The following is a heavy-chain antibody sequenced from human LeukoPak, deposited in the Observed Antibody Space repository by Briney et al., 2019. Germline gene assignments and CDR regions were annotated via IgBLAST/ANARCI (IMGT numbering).Heavy chain of an antibody. V-gene: IGHV4-39*07. CDR1: GGSISSSSYY. D-gene: IGHD3-3*01. J-gene: IGHJ6*03. CDR2: IYYSGST. Sequence: SETLSLTCTVSGGSISSSSYYWGWIRQPPGKGLEWIGSIYYSGSTYYNPSLKSRVTISVDTSKNQFSLKLSSVTAADTAVYYCARGRPGLRFLDPPYMDVWGKGTTVTVSS. CDR3: ARGRPGLRFLDPPYMDV.